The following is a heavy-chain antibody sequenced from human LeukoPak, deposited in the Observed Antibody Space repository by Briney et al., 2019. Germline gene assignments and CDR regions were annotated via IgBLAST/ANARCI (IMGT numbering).Heavy chain of an antibody. Sequence: GGSLRLSCAASGFTFSSYSMNWVRQAPGKGLEWVSSISSSSSYIYYADSVKGRFTISRGNAKNSLYLQMNSLRAEDTAVYYCARDGTYGSSWYDLDYWGQGTLVTVSS. J-gene: IGHJ4*02. CDR1: GFTFSSYS. D-gene: IGHD6-13*01. CDR3: ARDGTYGSSWYDLDY. V-gene: IGHV3-21*01. CDR2: ISSSSSYI.